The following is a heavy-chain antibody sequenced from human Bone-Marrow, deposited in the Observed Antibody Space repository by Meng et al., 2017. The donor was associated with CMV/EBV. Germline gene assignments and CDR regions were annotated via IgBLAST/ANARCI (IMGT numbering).Heavy chain of an antibody. D-gene: IGHD3-22*01. V-gene: IGHV1-46*01. CDR3: ATRDQWLFHFDY. J-gene: IGHJ4*02. CDR2: INPSGGST. Sequence: ASVKVSCKASGYTFTSYYMHWVRQAPGQGLEWMGIINPSGGSTSYAQKFQGRVTMTRDTSTSTVYMELSSLRSEDTAVYYCATRDQWLFHFDYWGQGTLVPVSS. CDR1: GYTFTSYY.